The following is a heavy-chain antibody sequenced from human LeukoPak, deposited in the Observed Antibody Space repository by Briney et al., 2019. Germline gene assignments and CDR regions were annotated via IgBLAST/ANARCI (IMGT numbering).Heavy chain of an antibody. CDR1: GFTFSSYS. V-gene: IGHV3-21*01. CDR3: ARDFREDYGFDY. D-gene: IGHD4-17*01. Sequence: GSLRLSCAASGFTFSSYSMNWVRQAPGKGLEWVSSISSSSSYIYYADSVKGRFTISRDNAKNSLYLQMNRLRAEDTAVYYCARDFREDYGFDYWGQGTLVTVSS. CDR2: ISSSSSYI. J-gene: IGHJ4*02.